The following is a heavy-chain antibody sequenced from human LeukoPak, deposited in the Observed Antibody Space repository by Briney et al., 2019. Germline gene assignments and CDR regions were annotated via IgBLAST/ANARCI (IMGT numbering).Heavy chain of an antibody. D-gene: IGHD2-2*01. Sequence: SETLSLTCTVSGGSISSGGYYWSWIRQPPGKGLEWIGYIYHSGSTYYNPSLKSRVTISVDRSKNQFSLKLSSVTAADTAVYYCARARIVVVPAATGSYAFDIWGQGTMVTVSS. CDR2: IYHSGST. CDR3: ARARIVVVPAATGSYAFDI. V-gene: IGHV4-30-2*01. J-gene: IGHJ3*02. CDR1: GGSISSGGYY.